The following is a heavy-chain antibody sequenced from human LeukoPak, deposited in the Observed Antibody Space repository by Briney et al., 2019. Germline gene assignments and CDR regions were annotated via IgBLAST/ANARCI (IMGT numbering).Heavy chain of an antibody. CDR3: ARTWTYSHGYPGRVEGYYFDY. J-gene: IGHJ4*02. D-gene: IGHD5-18*01. CDR2: IIPIFGTA. Sequence: SVKVSCKASGGTFSSYAISWVRQAPGQGLEWMGGIIPIFGTANYAQKFQGRVTMTTDTSTSTAYMELRSLRSDDTAVCYCARTWTYSHGYPGRVEGYYFDYWGQGTLVTVSS. CDR1: GGTFSSYA. V-gene: IGHV1-69*05.